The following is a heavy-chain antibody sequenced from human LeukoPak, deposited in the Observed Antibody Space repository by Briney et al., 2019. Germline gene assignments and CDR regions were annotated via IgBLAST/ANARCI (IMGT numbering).Heavy chain of an antibody. D-gene: IGHD3-22*01. J-gene: IGHJ4*02. Sequence: GGSLRLSCAASGFTFSSYGMSWVRQAPGKGLWWVSAISGSGGSTYYADSVKGRFTISRDNSKNTLYLQMNSLRAEDTAVYYCAKDVTYYYDSSGYPGRGYWGQGTLVTVSS. CDR2: ISGSGGST. CDR3: AKDVTYYYDSSGYPGRGY. V-gene: IGHV3-23*01. CDR1: GFTFSSYG.